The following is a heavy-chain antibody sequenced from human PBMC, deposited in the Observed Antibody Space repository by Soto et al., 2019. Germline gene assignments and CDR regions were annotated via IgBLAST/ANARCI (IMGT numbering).Heavy chain of an antibody. CDR3: ARDRITLANDAFDI. J-gene: IGHJ3*02. CDR1: GGSISSYY. D-gene: IGHD3-10*01. Sequence: SETLSLTCTVSGGSISSYYWSWIRQPAGKGLEWIGRIYTSGSTNYNPSLKSRVTMSVDTSKNQFSLNLSSVTAAADTAVYYCARDRITLANDAFDIWGQGTMVTVSS. CDR2: IYTSGST. V-gene: IGHV4-4*07.